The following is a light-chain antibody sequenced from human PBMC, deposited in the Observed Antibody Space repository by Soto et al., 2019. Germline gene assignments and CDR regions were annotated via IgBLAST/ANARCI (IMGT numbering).Light chain of an antibody. CDR3: QQYDTFSYS. V-gene: IGKV1-5*03. J-gene: IGKJ2*03. Sequence: DIQMTQSPSTLSASVGDRVTITCRASQNINNWLAWYQQKAGKAPKLLIFGSSTLETGVPSRFSGGGSGTEFTLTIGGLQPEDFATYYCQQYDTFSYSFGQGIKLE. CDR2: GSS. CDR1: QNINNW.